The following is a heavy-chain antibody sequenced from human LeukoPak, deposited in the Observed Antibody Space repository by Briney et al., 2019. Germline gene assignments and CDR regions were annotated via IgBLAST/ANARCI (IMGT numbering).Heavy chain of an antibody. CDR2: IHYSGST. D-gene: IGHD3-22*01. CDR3: ARHYGDYSSFDY. J-gene: IGHJ4*02. Sequence: PSETLSLTCTVSGVSISSSYWSWIRQPPGKGLEWIGYIHYSGSTNYNPSLKSRVTISVDTSKNQFSLKLSSVTATDTAVYYCARHYGDYSSFDYWGQGTLVTVSS. CDR1: GVSISSSY. V-gene: IGHV4-59*08.